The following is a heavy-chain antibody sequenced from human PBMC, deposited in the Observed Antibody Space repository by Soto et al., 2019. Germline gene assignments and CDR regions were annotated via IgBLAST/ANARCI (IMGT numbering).Heavy chain of an antibody. D-gene: IGHD6-6*01. CDR2: ISSSGSTI. CDR3: ARESLFEYSSSSFDY. CDR1: GFTFSDYY. J-gene: IGHJ4*02. V-gene: IGHV3-11*01. Sequence: GGSLRLSCAASGFTFSDYYMSWIRQAPGKGLEWVSYISSSGSTIYYADSVKGRFTISRDNAKNSLYLQMNSLRAEDTAVYYCARESLFEYSSSSFDYWGQGTLVTVSS.